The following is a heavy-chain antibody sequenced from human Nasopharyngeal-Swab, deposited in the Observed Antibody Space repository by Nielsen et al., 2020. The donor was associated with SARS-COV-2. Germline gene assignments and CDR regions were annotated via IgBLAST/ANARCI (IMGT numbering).Heavy chain of an antibody. CDR2: IYYSGST. V-gene: IGHV4-39*07. Sequence: WIRQPPGKGLEWIGSIYYSGSTYYNPSLKSRVTISVGTSKNQFSLKLSSVTAADTAVYYCAGWGGDGYNYYFDYWGQGTLVTVSS. CDR3: AGWGGDGYNYYFDY. D-gene: IGHD5-24*01. J-gene: IGHJ4*02.